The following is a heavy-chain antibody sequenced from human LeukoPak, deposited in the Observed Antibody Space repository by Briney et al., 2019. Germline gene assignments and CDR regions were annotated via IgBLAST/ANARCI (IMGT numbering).Heavy chain of an antibody. D-gene: IGHD2-2*01. CDR3: AKGPSFSSTSCYADY. V-gene: IGHV3-23*01. CDR1: GFTFSSYA. Sequence: GGSLRLSCAASGFTFSSYAMSWVRQAPGKGLERVSAISGSGGSTYYADSVKGRFTISRDNSKNTLYLQMNSLRAEDTAVYYCAKGPSFSSTSCYADYWGQGTLVTVSS. CDR2: ISGSGGST. J-gene: IGHJ4*02.